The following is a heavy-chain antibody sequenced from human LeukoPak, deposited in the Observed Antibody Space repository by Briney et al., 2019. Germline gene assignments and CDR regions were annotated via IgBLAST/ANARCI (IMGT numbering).Heavy chain of an antibody. Sequence: PGGSLRLSCAASGFTFSSYWMNWVSQAPGKGLEWVSSISSSSSIIYYADSVKGRLTISRDNAKNSLYLQMNSLRAEDTAVYYCARDWDLRHGINYGGQGTRVTVSS. V-gene: IGHV3-21*01. CDR2: ISSSSSII. J-gene: IGHJ4*02. CDR1: GFTFSSYW. CDR3: ARDWDLRHGINY. D-gene: IGHD1-26*01.